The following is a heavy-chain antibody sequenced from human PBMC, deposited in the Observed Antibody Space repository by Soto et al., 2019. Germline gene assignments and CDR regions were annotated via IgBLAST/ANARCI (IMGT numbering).Heavy chain of an antibody. CDR2: ISGGGTST. CDR3: AKWGGYYPYYYEMDG. Sequence: GGSLRLSCAGSGFSFGGYAMSWVRQAPGKGLGWVSGISGGGTSTYYADSVKGRFTISRDSSMVYLQMNSLRAEDTAVYYCAKWGGYYPYYYEMDGWGQGTTVTVSS. CDR1: GFSFGGYA. J-gene: IGHJ6*02. D-gene: IGHD1-26*01. V-gene: IGHV3-23*01.